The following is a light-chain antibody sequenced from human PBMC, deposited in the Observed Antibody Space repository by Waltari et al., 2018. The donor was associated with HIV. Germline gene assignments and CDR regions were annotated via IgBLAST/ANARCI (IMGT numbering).Light chain of an antibody. Sequence: AIRMTQSPSSVSASTGDRVTITCRASQDISSYLVWYQQKPGRAPELLIYAGFALQSGVPSRFSGSGSGTDDTLIINNLQPEDFGTYYCQQYYSVPLTFGQGTRL. CDR1: QDISSY. J-gene: IGKJ5*01. V-gene: IGKV1-8*01. CDR2: AGF. CDR3: QQYYSVPLT.